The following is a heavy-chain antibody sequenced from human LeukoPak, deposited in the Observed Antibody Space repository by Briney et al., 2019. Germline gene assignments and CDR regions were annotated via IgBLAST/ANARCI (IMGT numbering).Heavy chain of an antibody. CDR1: GFTFSSYA. CDR3: AKDTYDFWSGYFDY. V-gene: IGHV3-23*01. J-gene: IGHJ4*02. D-gene: IGHD3-3*01. Sequence: PGGSLRLSCAASGFTFSSYAMSWVRQAPGKGLEWVSAFSGSGGSTYYADSVKGRFTISRDNSKNTLYLQMNSLRAEDTAVYYCAKDTYDFWSGYFDYWGQGTLVTVSS. CDR2: FSGSGGST.